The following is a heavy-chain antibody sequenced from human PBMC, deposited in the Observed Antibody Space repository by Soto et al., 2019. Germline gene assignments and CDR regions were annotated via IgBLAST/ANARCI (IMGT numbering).Heavy chain of an antibody. J-gene: IGHJ4*02. CDR2: INHSGST. CDR1: GGSFSGCY. V-gene: IGHV4-34*01. CDR3: ARAAPRYCSGGSCYYGRDY. D-gene: IGHD2-15*01. Sequence: PSETLSRTCAVYGGSFSGCYWSWIRQPPGKGLEWIGEINHSGSTNYNPSLKSRVTISVDTSKNQFSLKLSSVTAADTAVYYCARAAPRYCSGGSCYYGRDYRGQGTLVTVS.